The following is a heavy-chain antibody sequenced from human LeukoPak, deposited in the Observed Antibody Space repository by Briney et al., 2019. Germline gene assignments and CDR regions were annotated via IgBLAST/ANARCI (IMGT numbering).Heavy chain of an antibody. CDR1: GFTFSNAW. D-gene: IGHD6-13*01. V-gene: IGHV3-15*01. Sequence: GGSLRLSCAASGFTFSNAWMSWVRQAPGKGLEWVGRIKSKTDGGTTDYAAPVKGRFTISRDDSKNTLYLQMNSLKTEDTAVYYCTTEVSAAGPLVGYWGQGTLVTVSS. J-gene: IGHJ4*02. CDR2: IKSKTDGGTT. CDR3: TTEVSAAGPLVGY.